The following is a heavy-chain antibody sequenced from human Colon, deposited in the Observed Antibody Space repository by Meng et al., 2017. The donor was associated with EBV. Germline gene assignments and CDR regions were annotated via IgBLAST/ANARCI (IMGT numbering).Heavy chain of an antibody. CDR1: GGSFSGHY. J-gene: IGHJ4*02. D-gene: IGHD6-19*01. CDR2: INHSGSP. CDR3: ARLYPPDQWLLTSDTSEY. V-gene: IGHV4-34*01. Sequence: GQLNPSRPLSLPRPFDGGSFSGHYWNWIRPPPGKGLEWIGEINHSGSPNYNPSLKSRVTISTDTSKNQFSLKVKSVTAADTAVYFCARLYPPDQWLLTSDTSEYWGQGTLVTVSS.